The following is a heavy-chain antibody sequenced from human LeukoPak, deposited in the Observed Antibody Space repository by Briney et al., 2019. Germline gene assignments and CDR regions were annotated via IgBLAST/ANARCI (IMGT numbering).Heavy chain of an antibody. J-gene: IGHJ1*01. Sequence: SSETLSLTCAVYGGSFSGYYWSWIRQPPGKGLEWIGEINHSGSTNYNPSLKSRVTISVDTSKNQFSLKLSSVTAADTAVYYCARGRGYYYDSSGNEYFQHWGQGTLVTVSS. CDR3: ARGRGYYYDSSGNEYFQH. CDR1: GGSFSGYY. CDR2: INHSGST. D-gene: IGHD3-22*01. V-gene: IGHV4-34*01.